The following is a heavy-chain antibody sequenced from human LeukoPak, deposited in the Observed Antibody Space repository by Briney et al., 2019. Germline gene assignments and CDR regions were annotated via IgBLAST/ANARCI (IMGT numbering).Heavy chain of an antibody. J-gene: IGHJ4*02. Sequence: SETLSLTCTVPGGSISSSSYYWGWIRQPPGKGLKWIGSIYYSGSTYYNPSLKSRVTISVDTSKNQFSLKLSSVTAADTAVYYCARHLRFLEWFGYWGQGTLVTVSP. V-gene: IGHV4-39*01. CDR1: GGSISSSSYY. CDR2: IYYSGST. D-gene: IGHD3-3*01. CDR3: ARHLRFLEWFGY.